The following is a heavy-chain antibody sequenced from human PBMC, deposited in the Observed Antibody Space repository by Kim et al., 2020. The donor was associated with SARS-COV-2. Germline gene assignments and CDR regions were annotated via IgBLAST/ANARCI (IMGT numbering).Heavy chain of an antibody. CDR2: ISGSGGST. CDR3: AKGESNTWAFLDY. D-gene: IGHD7-27*01. CDR1: GFTFSSYA. V-gene: IGHV3-23*01. J-gene: IGHJ4*02. Sequence: GGSLRLSCAASGFTFSSYAMSWVRQAPGKGPEWVSLISGSGGSTYHADSVKGRFAISRDNSKKTLYLQMNSLRAEDTALYYCAKGESNTWAFLDYWGQGTLVTVSS.